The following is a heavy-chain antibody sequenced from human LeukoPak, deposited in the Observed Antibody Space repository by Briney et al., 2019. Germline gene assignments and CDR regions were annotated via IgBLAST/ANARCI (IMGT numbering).Heavy chain of an antibody. V-gene: IGHV4-39*01. Sequence: NPSETLSLTCTVSGGSISSSSYYWGWIRQPPGKGLEWIGSIYYSGSTYYNPSLKSRVTISVDTSKNQFSLKLSSVTAADTAVYYRARQDKLSSLNYWGQGTLVTVSS. CDR1: GGSISSSSYY. CDR2: IYYSGST. J-gene: IGHJ4*02. CDR3: ARQDKLSSLNY. D-gene: IGHD6-13*01.